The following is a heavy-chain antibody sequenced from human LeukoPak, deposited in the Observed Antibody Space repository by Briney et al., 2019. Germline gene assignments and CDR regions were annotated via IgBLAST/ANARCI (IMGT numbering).Heavy chain of an antibody. CDR2: INLSGDST. J-gene: IGHJ4*02. CDR1: GYTFTRYH. CDR3: ARVGRIDY. Sequence: GASVKVSCKASGYTFTRYHMHWVRQAPGQGLEWMGTINLSGDSTSYAQKFQGRVTMTRDTSTSTVYMELSSLRSEDTAVYYCARVGRIDYWGQGTLVTVSS. V-gene: IGHV1-46*01. D-gene: IGHD2-15*01.